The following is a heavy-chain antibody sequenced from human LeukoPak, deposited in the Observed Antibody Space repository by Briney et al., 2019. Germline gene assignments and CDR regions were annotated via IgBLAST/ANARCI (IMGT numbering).Heavy chain of an antibody. J-gene: IGHJ6*02. CDR1: GGTFSSYA. Sequence: GASVNVSCKASGGTFSSYAISWVRQAPGQGLEWMGRIIPIFGIANYAQKFQGRVTITADKSTSTAYMELSSLRSEDTAVYYCARDLQISDYDFWSGLYGMDVWGQGTTVTVSS. V-gene: IGHV1-69*04. D-gene: IGHD3-3*01. CDR2: IIPIFGIA. CDR3: ARDLQISDYDFWSGLYGMDV.